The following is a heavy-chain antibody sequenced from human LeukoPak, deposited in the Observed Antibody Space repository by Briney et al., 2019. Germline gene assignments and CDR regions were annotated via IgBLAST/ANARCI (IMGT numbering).Heavy chain of an antibody. D-gene: IGHD1-26*01. V-gene: IGHV4-39*01. CDR1: GASISSNNYY. CDR3: AKSGGSGLIDY. J-gene: IGHJ4*02. Sequence: SETLSLTCTVSGASISSNNYYWGWVRQPPGKGLEWIGNIYSSGNTYYNASLKSRVTIYIDTSKNQFSLNLSSVTAADTVVYYCAKSGGSGLIDYWGQGTLVTVSS. CDR2: IYSSGNT.